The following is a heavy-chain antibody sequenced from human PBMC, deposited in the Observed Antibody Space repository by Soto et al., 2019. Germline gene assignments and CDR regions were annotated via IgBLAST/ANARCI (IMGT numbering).Heavy chain of an antibody. CDR3: ARVMYCSGGSCYSFYYYYYMDV. CDR1: GYTFTSYD. J-gene: IGHJ6*03. Sequence: QVQLVQSGAEVKKPGASVKVSCKASGYTFTSYDINWVRQATGQGLEWMGWMNPNSGNTGYAQKFQGRVTMTRNTSISTAYMELSSLGSEDTAVYYCARVMYCSGGSCYSFYYYYYMDVWGKGTTVTVSS. D-gene: IGHD2-15*01. V-gene: IGHV1-8*01. CDR2: MNPNSGNT.